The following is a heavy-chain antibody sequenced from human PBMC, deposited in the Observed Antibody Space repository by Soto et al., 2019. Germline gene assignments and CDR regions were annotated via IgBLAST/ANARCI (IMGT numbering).Heavy chain of an antibody. CDR2: IYSGTT. D-gene: IGHD6-25*01. CDR1: GYSISSAYY. J-gene: IGHJ6*02. CDR3: ARDRFSQRYQAIYYYYGMDV. V-gene: IGHV4-38-2*02. Sequence: SETLSLTCAVSGYSISSAYYWGWIRQSPGKGLEWIGSIYSGTTYYNPSLKSRVTISVDTSKNQVSLKLSSVTAADTAVYYCARDRFSQRYQAIYYYYGMDVWGQGTTVTVSS.